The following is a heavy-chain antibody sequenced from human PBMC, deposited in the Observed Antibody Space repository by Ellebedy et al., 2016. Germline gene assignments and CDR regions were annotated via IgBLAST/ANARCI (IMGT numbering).Heavy chain of an antibody. CDR3: ARETLSKYSSSSITENWFDP. J-gene: IGHJ5*02. D-gene: IGHD6-6*01. Sequence: SETLSLXXAVYGGSFSGYYWSWIRQPPGKGLEWIGKINHSGSTNYNPSLKSRVTISVDTSKNQFSLKLSSVTAADTAVYYCARETLSKYSSSSITENWFDPWGQGTLVTVSS. CDR2: INHSGST. CDR1: GGSFSGYY. V-gene: IGHV4-34*01.